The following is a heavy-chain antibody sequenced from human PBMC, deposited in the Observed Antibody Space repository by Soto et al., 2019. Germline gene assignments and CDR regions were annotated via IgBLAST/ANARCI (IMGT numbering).Heavy chain of an antibody. CDR1: GFTFSTYS. V-gene: IGHV3-21*01. Sequence: GGSLRLACAASGFTFSTYSMNWVRQAPGKGLEWVSSISSSSSYIFYADSVKGRFTISRDNAKNSLYLQMNSLRAEDTAVYYCATSVGGSHPLSPDYWGQGTLVTVSS. D-gene: IGHD3-16*02. CDR3: ATSVGGSHPLSPDY. J-gene: IGHJ4*02. CDR2: ISSSSSYI.